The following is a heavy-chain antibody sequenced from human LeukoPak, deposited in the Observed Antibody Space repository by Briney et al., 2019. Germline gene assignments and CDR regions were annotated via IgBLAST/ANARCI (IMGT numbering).Heavy chain of an antibody. CDR2: IYSGGTT. V-gene: IGHV3-53*01. CDR3: ARMLISSGYYVDC. D-gene: IGHD3-22*01. J-gene: IGHJ4*02. Sequence: PGGSLRLSRAASGFTVSSNYMSWVRQAPGKGLEWVSVIYSGGTTYYADSVKGRFTISRDDSRNTLYLQMNSLGAEDTAVYYCARMLISSGYYVDCWGQGTLVTVSS. CDR1: GFTVSSNY.